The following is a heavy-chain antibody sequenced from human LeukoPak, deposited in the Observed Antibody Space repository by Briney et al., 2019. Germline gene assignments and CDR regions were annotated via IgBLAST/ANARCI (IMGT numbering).Heavy chain of an antibody. CDR3: VVVVAATLEYNWFDP. D-gene: IGHD2-15*01. Sequence: GGSLRLSCAASGFTFSSYAMSWVRQAPGKGLEWVSAISGSGGSTYYADSVKGRFTISRDNSKNTLYLQMNSLRAEYTAVYYSVVVVAATLEYNWFDPWGQGTLVTVSS. V-gene: IGHV3-23*01. CDR1: GFTFSSYA. J-gene: IGHJ5*02. CDR2: ISGSGGST.